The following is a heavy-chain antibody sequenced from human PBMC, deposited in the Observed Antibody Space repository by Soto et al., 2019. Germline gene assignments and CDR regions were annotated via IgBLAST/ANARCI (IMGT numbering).Heavy chain of an antibody. J-gene: IGHJ6*02. Sequence: PSETLSLTCAVSGGSISSANWWTWVRQPPGKGLEWIGEIYHGGSTSYNPSLKSRVTLSLDKFKNHFSLNLNSVTAADTAVYYCARLSFSYGVDVWGQGTTVTVSS. CDR1: GGSISSANW. CDR2: IYHGGST. V-gene: IGHV4-4*02. CDR3: ARLSFSYGVDV.